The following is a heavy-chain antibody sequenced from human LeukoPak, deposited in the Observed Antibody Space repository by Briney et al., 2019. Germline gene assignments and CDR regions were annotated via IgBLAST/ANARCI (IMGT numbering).Heavy chain of an antibody. CDR3: ARLTYYYDSSGYT. J-gene: IGHJ5*02. Sequence: SETLSLTCTVSGGSISSSSYYWGWIRQPPGKGLEWIGSIYYSGSTYYNPSLKSRVTISVDTSKNQFSLKLSSVTAADTAVYYCARLTYYYDSSGYTSGQGTLVTVSS. D-gene: IGHD3-22*01. CDR1: GGSISSSSYY. CDR2: IYYSGST. V-gene: IGHV4-39*01.